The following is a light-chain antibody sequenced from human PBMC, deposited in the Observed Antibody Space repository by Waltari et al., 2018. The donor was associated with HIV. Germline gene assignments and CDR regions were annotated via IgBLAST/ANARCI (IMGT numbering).Light chain of an antibody. CDR2: RAS. J-gene: IGKJ3*01. CDR1: QSIGNY. V-gene: IGKV1-39*01. Sequence: DFQMTQSPPSLSASVGDRVTISCRASQSIGNYLNWYQQRPGEAPKVLIYRASTLQGGVSSRFSGSGSGTDFTLTITSLQPEGFATYFCQQSYSSPTFGPGTKVDI. CDR3: QQSYSSPT.